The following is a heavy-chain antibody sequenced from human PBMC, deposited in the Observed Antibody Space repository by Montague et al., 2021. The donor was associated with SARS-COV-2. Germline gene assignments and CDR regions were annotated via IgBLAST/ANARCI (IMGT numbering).Heavy chain of an antibody. CDR3: ARFPTSYYYDSKAAPATPDAFDI. CDR1: GGVVRSSRYD. J-gene: IGHJ3*02. D-gene: IGHD3-22*01. CDR2: IEYSGST. V-gene: IGHV4-39*01. Sequence: SETLSLTCTVSGGVVRSSRYDGDTIRQPPLNGLEWSGSIEYSGSTYYNPSLKSRVTISVDTSKNQFSLKLSSVTAADTAVYYCARFPTSYYYDSKAAPATPDAFDIWGQGTMVTVSS.